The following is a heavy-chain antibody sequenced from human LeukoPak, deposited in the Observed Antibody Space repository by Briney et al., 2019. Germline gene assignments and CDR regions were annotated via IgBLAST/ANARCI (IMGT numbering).Heavy chain of an antibody. CDR3: ASSYYYVFDY. V-gene: IGHV4-39*07. J-gene: IGHJ4*02. D-gene: IGHD3-10*02. CDR1: GGSISNNGYF. CDR2: IYYSGNT. Sequence: SETLSLTCTVSGGSISNNGYFWGWIRQPPGKGLEWIGSIYYSGNTYYNPSLKSRVTISVDTSKNQFSLKLSSVTAADTAVYYCASSYYYVFDYWGQGTLVTVSS.